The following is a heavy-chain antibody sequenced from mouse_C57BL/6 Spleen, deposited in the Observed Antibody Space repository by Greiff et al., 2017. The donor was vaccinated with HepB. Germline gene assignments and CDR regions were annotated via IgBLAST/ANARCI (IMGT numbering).Heavy chain of an antibody. V-gene: IGHV1-18*01. Sequence: SGPELVKPGASVKIPCKASGYTFTDYNMDWVKQSHGKSLEWIGDINPNNGGTIYNQKFKGKATLTVDKSSSTAYMELRSLTSEDTAVYYCARSPLFITTVVATTHYAMDYWGQGTSVTVSS. J-gene: IGHJ4*01. CDR2: INPNNGGT. CDR1: GYTFTDYN. D-gene: IGHD1-1*01. CDR3: ARSPLFITTVVATTHYAMDY.